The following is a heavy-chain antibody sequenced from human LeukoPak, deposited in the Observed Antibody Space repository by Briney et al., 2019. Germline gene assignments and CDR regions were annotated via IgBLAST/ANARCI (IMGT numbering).Heavy chain of an antibody. Sequence: PGGSLRLSCAASGFTFSSYSMNWVRQAPGKGPEWVSAISGSGTSTYYADSVKGRFTISRDNSKNTLYLQMNSLRAEDTAVYYCAKRDSGSHYVDYWGQGTLVTVSS. CDR1: GFTFSSYS. J-gene: IGHJ4*02. V-gene: IGHV3-23*01. CDR3: AKRDSGSHYVDY. D-gene: IGHD1-26*01. CDR2: ISGSGTST.